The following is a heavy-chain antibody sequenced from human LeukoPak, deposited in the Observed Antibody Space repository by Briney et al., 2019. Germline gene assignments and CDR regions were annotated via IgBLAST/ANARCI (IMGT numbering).Heavy chain of an antibody. J-gene: IGHJ6*03. V-gene: IGHV3-53*05. CDR2: IYNGGTT. CDR1: GFTVSSNY. D-gene: IGHD3-10*01. CDR3: ARFWGTMVRGVDYYYMDV. Sequence: GGSLRLSCAASGFTVSSNYMSWVRQAPGKGLEWVSVIYNGGTTYYADSVKGRFTISGDNSKNTLYLQMNSLRPEDTAVYYCARFWGTMVRGVDYYYMDVWGKGTTVTVSS.